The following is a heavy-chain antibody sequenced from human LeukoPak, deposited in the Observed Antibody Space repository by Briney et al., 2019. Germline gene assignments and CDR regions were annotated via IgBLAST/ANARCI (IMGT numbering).Heavy chain of an antibody. CDR1: GYTFTGYY. J-gene: IGHJ4*02. CDR3: ARGHCTNAVCRTFDY. CDR2: INGDNGGT. D-gene: IGHD2-8*01. Sequence: GASVTVSCTASGYTFTGYYIHWVRQAPGQGLEWMGWINGDNGGTRYAEKFQGRVTMTRDTSISTAYMELSRLTSDDTALYYCARGHCTNAVCRTFDYWGQGTLVTVSS. V-gene: IGHV1-2*02.